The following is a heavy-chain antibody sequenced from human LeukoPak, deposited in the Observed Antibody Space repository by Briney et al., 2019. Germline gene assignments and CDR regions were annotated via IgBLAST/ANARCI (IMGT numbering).Heavy chain of an antibody. J-gene: IGHJ3*02. V-gene: IGHV4-34*01. Sequence: SETLSLTCAVYGGSFSGYYWSWIRQPPGKGLEWIGEINHSGSTNYNPSLKSRVTISVDTSKNQFSLKLSSVTAADTAVYYCARGGYYYDSSGYSASLVAFDIWGQGTMVTVSS. D-gene: IGHD3-22*01. CDR1: GGSFSGYY. CDR3: ARGGYYYDSSGYSASLVAFDI. CDR2: INHSGST.